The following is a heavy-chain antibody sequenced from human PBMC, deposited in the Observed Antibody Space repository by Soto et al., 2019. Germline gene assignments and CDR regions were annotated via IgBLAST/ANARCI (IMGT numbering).Heavy chain of an antibody. J-gene: IGHJ4*02. Sequence: SETLSLTCTVSGGSTSSHRYSWGWIRPPPGKGLEWIVSIYYSGSTYYNPSRKSRVTISADTYKTQFSLKRSSVTAADTAVYYCARHPFIYYYGSGSYGAYFDYWGQGTLVTVSS. CDR3: ARHPFIYYYGSGSYGAYFDY. D-gene: IGHD3-10*01. CDR1: GGSTSSHRYS. V-gene: IGHV4-39*01. CDR2: IYYSGST.